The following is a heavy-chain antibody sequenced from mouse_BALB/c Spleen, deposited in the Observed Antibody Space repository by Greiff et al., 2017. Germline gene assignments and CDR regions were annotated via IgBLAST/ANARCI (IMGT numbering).Heavy chain of an antibody. CDR3: ARGRVYGNYEGFAY. V-gene: IGHV5-6-5*01. Sequence: EVQLQESGGGLVKPGGSLKLSCAASGFTFSSYAMSWVRQTPEKRLEWVASISSGGSTYYPDSVKGRFTISRDNARNILYLQMSSLRSEDTAMYYCARGRVYGNYEGFAYWGQGTLVTVSA. CDR1: GFTFSSYA. J-gene: IGHJ3*01. D-gene: IGHD2-1*01. CDR2: ISSGGST.